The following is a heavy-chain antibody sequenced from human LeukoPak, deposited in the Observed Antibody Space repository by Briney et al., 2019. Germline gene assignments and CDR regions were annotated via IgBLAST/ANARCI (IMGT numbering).Heavy chain of an antibody. CDR2: IKRGGTT. J-gene: IGHJ4*02. Sequence: PGGSLRLSCAISGLKFDDAWVTWVRQAPGKGLEWVGRIKRGGTTDYPAPVNGRFTISRDDSKSTLYLQMNSLKIEDTAVYYCTADPPGYSSLIDHWGQGTLVTVSS. CDR3: TADPPGYSSLIDH. CDR1: GLKFDDAW. D-gene: IGHD6-19*01. V-gene: IGHV3-15*01.